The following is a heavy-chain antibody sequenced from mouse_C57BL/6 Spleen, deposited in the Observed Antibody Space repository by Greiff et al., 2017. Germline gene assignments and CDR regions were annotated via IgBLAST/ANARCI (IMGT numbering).Heavy chain of an antibody. CDR1: GYTFTTYP. D-gene: IGHD1-1*01. J-gene: IGHJ2*01. Sequence: QVQLKQSGAELVKPGASVKMSCKASGYTFTTYPIEWMKQNHGKSLEWIGNFHPYNDDTKYNEKFKGKATLTVEKSSSTFYLELSRLTSDDSAVYYCARGDYYGSSFDYWGQGTTLTVSS. CDR3: ARGDYYGSSFDY. V-gene: IGHV1-47*01. CDR2: FHPYNDDT.